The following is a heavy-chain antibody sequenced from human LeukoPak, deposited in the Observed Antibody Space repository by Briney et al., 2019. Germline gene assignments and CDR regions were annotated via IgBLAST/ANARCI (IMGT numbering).Heavy chain of an antibody. J-gene: IGHJ4*02. D-gene: IGHD3-22*01. V-gene: IGHV1-2*02. Sequence: ASVHVSCKASGYTFTGYYMHWVRPAPGQGLEWMGFINPNSGGTNYAQKFQGRLTMTRDTSISTTYMELSRLRSDETAVYYCARDSGFTCYYDSSGYYDYWGQGTLVTVSS. CDR1: GYTFTGYY. CDR3: ARDSGFTCYYDSSGYYDY. CDR2: INPNSGGT.